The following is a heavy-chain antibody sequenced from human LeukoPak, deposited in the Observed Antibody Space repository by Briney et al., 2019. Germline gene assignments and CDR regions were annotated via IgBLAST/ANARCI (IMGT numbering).Heavy chain of an antibody. CDR3: AREPAFISAPPGDY. D-gene: IGHD3-10*01. V-gene: IGHV3-53*01. Sequence: PGGSLRLSCAASGFNVSSNYMSWVRQAPGKGLEWVSVIFTSGSTFYADSVKGRFTISRDISKNTLSLQMNSLRAEDTAMYYCAREPAFISAPPGDYWGLGTLVTVSS. J-gene: IGHJ4*02. CDR1: GFNVSSNY. CDR2: IFTSGST.